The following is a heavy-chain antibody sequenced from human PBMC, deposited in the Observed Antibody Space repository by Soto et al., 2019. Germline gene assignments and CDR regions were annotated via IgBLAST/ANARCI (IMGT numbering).Heavy chain of an antibody. CDR2: INHSGST. CDR3: ANAMADGDYTRWFDP. Sequence: SETLSLTCAVYGGSFSGYYWSWIRQPPGKGLEWIGEINHSGSTNYNPSLKSRVTISVDTSKNQFSLKLSSVTAADTAVYYCANAMADGDYTRWFDPWGQGTLVTVSS. J-gene: IGHJ5*02. D-gene: IGHD4-17*01. CDR1: GGSFSGYY. V-gene: IGHV4-34*01.